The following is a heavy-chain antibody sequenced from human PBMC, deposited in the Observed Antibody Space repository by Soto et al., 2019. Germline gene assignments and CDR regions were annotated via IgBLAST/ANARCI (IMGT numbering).Heavy chain of an antibody. CDR2: INPKNDDT. CDR1: GYRFINFY. V-gene: IGHV1-2*02. D-gene: IGHD2-8*02. Sequence: QVPLVQSGAEVKKPGASVRVSCKAFGYRFINFYLHWVRQAPGQGLEWMGWINPKNDDTNYAQKFQGRVTMTRDTSISGAYMELSGLNSGDTAVYYCARDDTGANFGSWGQGTLVTV. CDR3: ARDDTGANFGS. J-gene: IGHJ4*02.